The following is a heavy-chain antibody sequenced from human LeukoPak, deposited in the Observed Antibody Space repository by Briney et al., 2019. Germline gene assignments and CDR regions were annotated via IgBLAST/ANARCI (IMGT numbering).Heavy chain of an antibody. CDR2: IYYTGST. Sequence: SETLSLTCTISGGSISTYYWSWIRQPPGKGLEWIGYIYYTGSTTYNPSLKSRVTISVDTSKNHFSLKLISVTAADTAVYFCARREDFWCFDLWGRGTLVTVSS. J-gene: IGHJ2*01. CDR1: GGSISTYY. CDR3: ARREDFWCFDL. V-gene: IGHV4-59*08.